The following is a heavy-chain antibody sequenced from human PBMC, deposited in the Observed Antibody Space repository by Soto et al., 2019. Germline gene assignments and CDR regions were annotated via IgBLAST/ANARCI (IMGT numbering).Heavy chain of an antibody. D-gene: IGHD2-15*01. CDR3: ARDRAYCSGRSCYPPPEYYYYMDV. Sequence: QVQLQESGPGLVKPSETLSLTCTVSGGSISSYYWSWIRQPPGKGLEWIGYFYSSGSTNYNPSLKRLVTISVDTSKTQFSLKLSSVTAADTAVYYCARDRAYCSGRSCYPPPEYYYYMDVWGKGTTVTVSS. CDR1: GGSISSYY. CDR2: FYSSGST. J-gene: IGHJ6*03. V-gene: IGHV4-59*01.